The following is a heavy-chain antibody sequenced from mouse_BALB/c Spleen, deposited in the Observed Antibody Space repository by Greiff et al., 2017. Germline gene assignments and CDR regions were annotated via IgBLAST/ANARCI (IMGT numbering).Heavy chain of an antibody. CDR1: GYAFTNYL. V-gene: IGHV1-54*01. CDR2: INPGSGGT. J-gene: IGHJ2*01. Sequence: HVQLQQSGAELVRPGTSVKVSCKASGYAFTNYLIEWVKQRPGQGLEWIGVINPGSGGTNYNEKFKGKATLTADKSSSTAYMQLSSLTSDDSAVYFCARSDYDGYYDYFDYWGQGTTLTVSS. D-gene: IGHD2-3*01. CDR3: ARSDYDGYYDYFDY.